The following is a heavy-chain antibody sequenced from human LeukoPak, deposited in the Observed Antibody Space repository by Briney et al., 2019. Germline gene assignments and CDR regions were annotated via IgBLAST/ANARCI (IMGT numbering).Heavy chain of an antibody. CDR1: GYTFTSYG. CDR3: ARDLKRGYSSGRYSWGTGSSNDF. D-gene: IGHD6-19*01. J-gene: IGHJ4*02. Sequence: GASVKVSCKASGYTFTSYGISWVRQAPGQGLEWMGWISPYNSNTYYAQNLQGRVTMTTDTSTSTTYMELRSLRSDDMAVYYCARDLKRGYSSGRYSWGTGSSNDFWGQGTLVTVSS. CDR2: ISPYNSNT. V-gene: IGHV1-18*03.